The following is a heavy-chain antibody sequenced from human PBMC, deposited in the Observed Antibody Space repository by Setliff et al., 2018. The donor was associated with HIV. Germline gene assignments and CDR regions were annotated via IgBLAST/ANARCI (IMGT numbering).Heavy chain of an antibody. CDR1: GGSVRRNY. CDR2: ISYNGGT. CDR3: ARDTFYLDY. Sequence: PSETLSLTCTVSGGSVRRNYWGWIRQPPGRGLEWIGYISYNGGTNYNPSLKGRVAISLDTSKNQFSLKMRSVTAADTAIYYCARDTFYLDYWGQGALVTVSS. D-gene: IGHD3-3*02. J-gene: IGHJ4*02. V-gene: IGHV4-59*02.